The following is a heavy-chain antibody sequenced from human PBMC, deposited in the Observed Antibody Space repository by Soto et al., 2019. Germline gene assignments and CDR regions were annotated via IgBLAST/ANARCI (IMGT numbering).Heavy chain of an antibody. CDR2: ISAYNGNT. CDR1: GYTFASYA. Sequence: QVQLVQSGAELKKPGAAVKVSCKASGYTFASYAISWMRQAPGQGLEWMGWISAYNGNTNYAQKLQDRVTMTTDTSKSTAYMELRRLRSDDTAVYYCARDPPPPDYWGQGTLVTVSS. V-gene: IGHV1-18*01. J-gene: IGHJ4*02. CDR3: ARDPPPPDY.